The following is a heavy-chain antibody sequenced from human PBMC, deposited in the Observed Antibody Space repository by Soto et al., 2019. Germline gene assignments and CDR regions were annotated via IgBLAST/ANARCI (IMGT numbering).Heavy chain of an antibody. CDR1: GGSISSYY. V-gene: IGHV4-4*07. Sequence: SETLSLTCTVSGGSISSYYWSWIRQPAGKGLEWIGRIYTSGSTNYNPSLKSRVTMSVDTSKNQFSLKLSSVTAADTAVYYCARGGIAVAGRGNYFDYWGQGTLVTVSS. D-gene: IGHD6-19*01. CDR2: IYTSGST. CDR3: ARGGIAVAGRGNYFDY. J-gene: IGHJ4*02.